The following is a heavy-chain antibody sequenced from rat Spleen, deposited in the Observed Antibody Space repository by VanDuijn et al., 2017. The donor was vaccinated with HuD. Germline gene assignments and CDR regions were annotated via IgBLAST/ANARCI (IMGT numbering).Heavy chain of an antibody. CDR3: ARHDYSGDVDFEY. Sequence: QVQLKESGPGLVQPSQTLSLICTVSGFSLISHSVHWVRQPPGKSLVWMGTIWAGGGINYNSAVQSRLSISRDTSKSQVFLKMNSLQPEDTGTYYCARHDYSGDVDFEYWGQGVRVTVSS. CDR1: GFSLISHS. CDR2: IWAGGGI. D-gene: IGHD1-1*01. J-gene: IGHJ2*01. V-gene: IGHV2-72*01.